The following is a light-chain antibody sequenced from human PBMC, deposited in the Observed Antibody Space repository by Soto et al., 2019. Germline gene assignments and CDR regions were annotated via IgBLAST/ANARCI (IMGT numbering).Light chain of an antibody. V-gene: IGKV3-20*01. CDR3: QQYGSSLFT. CDR1: QSVSSKY. Sequence: DIVLTQSPGTLSLSPGERATLSCRASQSVSSKYLAWYQQKPGQAPRVLIYGTSIRASGVPERFSGGGSGTDFTLTITRLEPEDFAVYYCQQYGSSLFTFGPGTKLDFK. J-gene: IGKJ3*01. CDR2: GTS.